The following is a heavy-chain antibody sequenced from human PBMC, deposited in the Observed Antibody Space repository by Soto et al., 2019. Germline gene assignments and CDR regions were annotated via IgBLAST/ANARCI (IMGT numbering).Heavy chain of an antibody. CDR3: ARDQVDYYSYYYMDV. D-gene: IGHD1-26*01. CDR2: IKQDGSEK. J-gene: IGHJ6*03. CDR1: GFTFSSYW. V-gene: IGHV3-7*01. Sequence: EVQLVESGGGLVQPGGSLRLSCAASGFTFSSYWMSWVRQAPGKGLEWVANIKQDGSEKYYVDSVKGRFTISRDNAKNSLYLQMNSLRAEDTAVYYCARDQVDYYSYYYMDVWGKGTTVTVSS.